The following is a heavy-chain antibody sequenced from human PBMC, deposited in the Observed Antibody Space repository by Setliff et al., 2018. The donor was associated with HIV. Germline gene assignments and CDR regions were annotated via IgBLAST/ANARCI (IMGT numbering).Heavy chain of an antibody. CDR2: IYYSGST. CDR1: GGSISSSSHY. J-gene: IGHJ4*02. Sequence: SETLSLTCTVSGGSISSSSHYWGWIRQPPGKGLEWIGNIYYSGSTYYNPSLKSRVTISVDTSKNQFSLKLSSVTAADTAVYYCASPASDSSTVNGADYWGQGTLVTVS. CDR3: ASPASDSSTVNGADY. D-gene: IGHD6-13*01. V-gene: IGHV4-39*01.